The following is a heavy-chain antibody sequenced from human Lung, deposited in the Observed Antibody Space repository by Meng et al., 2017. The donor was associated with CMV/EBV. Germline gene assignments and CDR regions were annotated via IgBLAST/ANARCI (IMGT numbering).Heavy chain of an antibody. CDR3: ARERGLGFRGLNDALDI. V-gene: IGHV1-2*02. J-gene: IGHJ3*02. D-gene: IGHD3/OR15-3a*01. Sequence: ASVXVSXKADGYTFTLYYIHWVRQAPGQGLEWMGWINPNTGGTNSAQIFQGRVTMTGDTSTSTAYLELSRLTSDDTALYYCARERGLGFRGLNDALDIWGKGTMVTVSS. CDR1: GYTFTLYY. CDR2: INPNTGGT.